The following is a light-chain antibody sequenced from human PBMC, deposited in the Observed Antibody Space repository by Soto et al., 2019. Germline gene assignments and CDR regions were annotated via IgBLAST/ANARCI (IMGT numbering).Light chain of an antibody. CDR1: QSIRSN. Sequence: EIVMTQSPATLSVSPGERATLSCRASQSIRSNLAWYQQKPGQAPRLLIYDASTRATGIQARFSGSGSGTEFTLTISSLQSEDFAVYSCQQYNNWPLSFGGGTKVEIK. CDR3: QQYNNWPLS. CDR2: DAS. V-gene: IGKV3-15*01. J-gene: IGKJ4*01.